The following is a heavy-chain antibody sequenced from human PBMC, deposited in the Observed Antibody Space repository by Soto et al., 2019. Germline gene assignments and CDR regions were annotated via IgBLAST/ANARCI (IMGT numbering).Heavy chain of an antibody. CDR3: AKDPEGHDYGYKAPWEFGSDYYYGMDV. CDR1: GFTFSSYA. D-gene: IGHD4-17*01. Sequence: GGSLRLSCAASGFTFSSYAMSWVRQAPGKGLEWVSAISGSGGSTYYADSVKGRFTISRDNSKNTLYLQMNSLRAEDTAVYYCAKDPEGHDYGYKAPWEFGSDYYYGMDVWGQGTTVTVSS. CDR2: ISGSGGST. J-gene: IGHJ6*02. V-gene: IGHV3-23*01.